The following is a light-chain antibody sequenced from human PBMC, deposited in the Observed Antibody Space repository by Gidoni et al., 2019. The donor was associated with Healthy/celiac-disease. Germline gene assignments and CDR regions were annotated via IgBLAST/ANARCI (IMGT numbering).Light chain of an antibody. V-gene: IGKV3-15*01. CDR2: GAS. Sequence: EIAMTQSPATLSVSPGERATLSCRASLSVSSNLAGYQQKPGQAPRLLIYGASTRATGIPARFSGSWSGTDFTLTISSLQSEDFAVYYFQQYNNWLALTFGGGTKVEIK. CDR3: QQYNNWLALT. CDR1: LSVSSN. J-gene: IGKJ4*01.